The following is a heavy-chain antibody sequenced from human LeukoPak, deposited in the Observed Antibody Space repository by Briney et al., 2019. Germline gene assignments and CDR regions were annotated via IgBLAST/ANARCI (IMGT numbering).Heavy chain of an antibody. D-gene: IGHD5-12*01. Sequence: GESLKISCEGSGYSVTSYWIAWVRQMPGKGLEWMGIIYPGDSDTRYSPSFQGQVTISADKSISTAYLQWSSLKASDTAIYYCARRLEGLATFDYWGQGTLVTVSS. V-gene: IGHV5-51*01. CDR1: GYSVTSYW. J-gene: IGHJ4*02. CDR3: ARRLEGLATFDY. CDR2: IYPGDSDT.